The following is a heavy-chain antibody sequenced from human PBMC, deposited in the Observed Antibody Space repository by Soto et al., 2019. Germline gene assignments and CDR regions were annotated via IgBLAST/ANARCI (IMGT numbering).Heavy chain of an antibody. V-gene: IGHV4-34*01. CDR1: GGSFSGYY. CDR2: INHSGST. CDR3: ARGRVTMVRGVRDYYYGMDV. D-gene: IGHD3-10*01. J-gene: IGHJ6*02. Sequence: SETLSLTCAVYGGSFSGYYWSWIRQPPGKGLEWIGEINHSGSTNYNPSLKSRVTISVDTSKNQFSLKLSSVTAADTAVYYCARGRVTMVRGVRDYYYGMDVWGQGTTVTVSS.